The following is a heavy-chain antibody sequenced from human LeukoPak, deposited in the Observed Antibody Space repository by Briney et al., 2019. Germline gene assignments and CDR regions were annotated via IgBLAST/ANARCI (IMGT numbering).Heavy chain of an antibody. CDR1: GGSLNSYY. CDR3: ARHDILTRRDY. V-gene: IGHV4-59*08. J-gene: IGHJ4*02. CDR2: IYYSGST. Sequence: PSETLSLTCAVSGGSLNSYYWIWIRQPPGKGLEWIGYIYYSGSTSYNPSLKSRVTLSIDKSNNQFSLKLNSVTAADTAVYYCARHDILTRRDYWGQGTLVTVSS. D-gene: IGHD3-9*01.